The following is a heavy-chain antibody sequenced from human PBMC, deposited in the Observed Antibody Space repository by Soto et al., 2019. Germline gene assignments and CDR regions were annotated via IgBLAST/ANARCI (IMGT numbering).Heavy chain of an antibody. D-gene: IGHD6-19*01. CDR1: GGSINSYY. V-gene: IGHV4-59*08. CDR3: ARHLSGWPSDAFDI. Sequence: PSETLSLTCTVSGGSINSYYWSWIRQPPGKGLEWIGYIYNSGSTNYNPSLKSRVTMSVDTSKNQFSLKLSSVTAADTAAYYCARHLSGWPSDAFDIWGQGTMVTVSS. CDR2: IYNSGST. J-gene: IGHJ3*02.